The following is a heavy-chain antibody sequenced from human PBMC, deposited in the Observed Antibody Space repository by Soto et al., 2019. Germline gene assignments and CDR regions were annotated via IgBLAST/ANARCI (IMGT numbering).Heavy chain of an antibody. CDR3: ARSLFLASTDTEPFDY. D-gene: IGHD3-3*02. Sequence: PGGSLRLSCAASGFSFSLFWMSWVRQTPGKGLEWVANINEDGSEKFFADSVKGRFTISRDNAKNSLSLQMNSLTADDTAVYYCARSLFLASTDTEPFDYWGQGALVTVSS. CDR2: INEDGSEK. CDR1: GFSFSLFW. V-gene: IGHV3-7*03. J-gene: IGHJ4*02.